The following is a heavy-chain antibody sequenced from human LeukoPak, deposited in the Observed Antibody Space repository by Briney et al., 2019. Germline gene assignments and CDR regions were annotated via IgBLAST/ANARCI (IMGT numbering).Heavy chain of an antibody. J-gene: IGHJ4*02. V-gene: IGHV3-23*01. Sequence: PGGSLRLSCAASGFTFSSYAMSWVRQAPGKGLECVSTITASGGNTYYADSVKGRFTISRDNSKNTLYLQMNGLRAEDTAVYYCAKVTSSGWYLNYWGQGTLVTVSS. CDR1: GFTFSSYA. CDR3: AKVTSSGWYLNY. D-gene: IGHD6-19*01. CDR2: ITASGGNT.